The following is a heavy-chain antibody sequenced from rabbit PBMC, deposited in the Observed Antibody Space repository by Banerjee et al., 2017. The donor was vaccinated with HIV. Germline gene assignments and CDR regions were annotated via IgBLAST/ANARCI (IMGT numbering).Heavy chain of an antibody. CDR2: IYGGSSGST. J-gene: IGHJ4*01. D-gene: IGHD1-1*01. CDR1: GFSFSTTYY. V-gene: IGHV1S45*01. CDR3: ARTYGVSNAYSNL. Sequence: QEQLVESGGGLVQPEGSLTLTCTASGFSFSTTYYICWVRQAPGKGLDWIACIYGGSSGSTYYASWAKGRFTISKTSSTTVTLQMTSLTAADTATYFCARTYGVSNAYSNLWGQGTLVTVS.